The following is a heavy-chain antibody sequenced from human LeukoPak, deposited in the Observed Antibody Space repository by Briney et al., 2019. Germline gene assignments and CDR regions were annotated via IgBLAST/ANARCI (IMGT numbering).Heavy chain of an antibody. J-gene: IGHJ4*02. V-gene: IGHV3-21*01. CDR1: GFTFSTYT. CDR2: IDGTTYYK. CDR3: ARDSEYSSSSGEFDH. D-gene: IGHD6-6*01. Sequence: PGGSLRLSCAASGFTFSTYTMKWVRQTPGRGLEWVSSIDGTTYYKDYADAVRGRFTISRDNAKNSLYLQMNSLRAEDTAIYYCARDSEYSSSSGEFDHWGQGTLVTVSS.